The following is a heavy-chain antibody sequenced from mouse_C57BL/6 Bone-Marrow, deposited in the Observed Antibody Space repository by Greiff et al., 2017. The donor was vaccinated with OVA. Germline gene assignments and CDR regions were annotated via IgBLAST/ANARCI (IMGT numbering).Heavy chain of an antibody. CDR2: INPGSGGT. CDR3: ARYPTYSNYYFDY. V-gene: IGHV1-54*01. J-gene: IGHJ2*01. Sequence: QVQLQQSGAELVRPGTSVKVSCKASGYAFTNYLIEWVKQRPGQGLEWIGVINPGSGGTNYNEKFKGKATLTADKSSSTAYMQLSSLTSEDSAVYYCARYPTYSNYYFDYWGQGTTLTVSS. D-gene: IGHD2-5*01. CDR1: GYAFTNYL.